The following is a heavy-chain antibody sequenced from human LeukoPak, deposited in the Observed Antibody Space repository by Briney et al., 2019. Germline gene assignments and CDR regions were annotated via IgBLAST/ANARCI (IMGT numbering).Heavy chain of an antibody. CDR1: GFTFSSYS. Sequence: GGSLRLSCAASGFTFSSYSMNWVRQAPGKGLEWVAVISYDGSNKYYADSVKGRFTISRDNSKNTLYLQMNSLRAEDTAVYYCAKDPVWFGETHAFDIWGQGTMVTVSS. CDR3: AKDPVWFGETHAFDI. V-gene: IGHV3-30*18. D-gene: IGHD3-10*01. J-gene: IGHJ3*02. CDR2: ISYDGSNK.